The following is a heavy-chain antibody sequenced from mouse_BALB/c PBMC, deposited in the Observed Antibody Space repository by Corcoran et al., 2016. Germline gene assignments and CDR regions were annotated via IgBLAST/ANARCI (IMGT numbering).Heavy chain of an antibody. CDR1: GYTFTSYW. D-gene: IGHD2-3*01. CDR2: ITPSTGYT. Sequence: QVQLQQSGAELAKPGASVKMSCKASGYTFTSYWMNWVKQRPGQGLEWIGYITPSTGYTEYNQKFKDKATLTADKSSSTAYRQLSSLTPEDSAVYYWARRNDYFDCGGQGTTLTVSS. CDR3: ARRNDYFDC. V-gene: IGHV1-7*01. J-gene: IGHJ2*01.